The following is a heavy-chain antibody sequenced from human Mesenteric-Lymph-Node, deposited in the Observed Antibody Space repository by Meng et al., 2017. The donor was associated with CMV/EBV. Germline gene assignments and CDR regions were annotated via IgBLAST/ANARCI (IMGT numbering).Heavy chain of an antibody. CDR3: AREKGSSNCYDY. CDR1: GFTFSSYS. D-gene: IGHD1-1*01. Sequence: GESLKISCAASGFTFSSYSMNWVRQAPGKGLEWVSYISSSGSTIYYADSVKGRFTISRDNARKSLYLQMNSLRAEDTALYYCAREKGSSNCYDYWGQGTLVTVSS. J-gene: IGHJ4*02. V-gene: IGHV3-48*04. CDR2: ISSSGSTI.